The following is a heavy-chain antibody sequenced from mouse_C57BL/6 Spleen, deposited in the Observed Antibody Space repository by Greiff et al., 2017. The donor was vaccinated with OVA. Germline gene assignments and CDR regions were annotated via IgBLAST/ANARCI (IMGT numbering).Heavy chain of an antibody. CDR1: GFTFSSYA. D-gene: IGHD1-1*01. CDR3: ARDITTVVALFAY. V-gene: IGHV5-4*01. J-gene: IGHJ3*01. Sequence: EVQLVESGGGLVKPGGSLKLSCAASGFTFSSYAMSWVRQTPEKRLEWVATISDGGSYTYYPDNVKGRFTISRDNAKNNLYLQMSHLKSEDTAMYYCARDITTVVALFAYWGQGTLVTVSA. CDR2: ISDGGSYT.